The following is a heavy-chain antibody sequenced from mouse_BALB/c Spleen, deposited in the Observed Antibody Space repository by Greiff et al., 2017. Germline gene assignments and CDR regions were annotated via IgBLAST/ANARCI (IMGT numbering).Heavy chain of an antibody. CDR1: GFTFSSFG. Sequence: EVQLVESGGGLVQPGGSRKLSCAASGFTFSSFGMHWVRQAPEKGLEWVAYISSGSSTIYYADTVKGRFTISRDNPKNTLFLQMTSLRSEDTAMYYCARSDSSGYPFDYWGQGTTLTVSS. CDR2: ISSGSSTI. J-gene: IGHJ2*01. CDR3: ARSDSSGYPFDY. V-gene: IGHV5-17*02. D-gene: IGHD3-2*01.